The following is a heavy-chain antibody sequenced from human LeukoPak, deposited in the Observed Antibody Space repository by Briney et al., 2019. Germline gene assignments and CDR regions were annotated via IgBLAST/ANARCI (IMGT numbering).Heavy chain of an antibody. J-gene: IGHJ4*02. CDR1: RFTFSDYS. Sequence: GGSLRLSCAASRFTFSDYSMNWVRQAPGKGLEWVSSISSSTNYIYYAVSVKGRFTISRDNAKNSLYLQMNSLRAEDTALYYCAKVFSGYDRAYYFDYWGQGTLVTVSS. CDR2: ISSSTNYI. V-gene: IGHV3-21*04. CDR3: AKVFSGYDRAYYFDY. D-gene: IGHD5-12*01.